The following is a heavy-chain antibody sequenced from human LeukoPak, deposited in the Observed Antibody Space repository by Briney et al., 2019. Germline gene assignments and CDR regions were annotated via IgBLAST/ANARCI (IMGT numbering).Heavy chain of an antibody. CDR1: GGSFSGYY. V-gene: IGHV4-34*01. CDR2: INHSGST. J-gene: IGHJ4*02. CDR3: ASMVLSS. D-gene: IGHD4/OR15-4a*01. Sequence: SSETLSLTCAVYGGSFSGYYWSWIRQPPGKGLEWIGEINHSGSTNYNPSHKSRVTISVDTSKNQFSLKLSSVTAADTAVYYCASMVLSSWGQGTLVTVSS.